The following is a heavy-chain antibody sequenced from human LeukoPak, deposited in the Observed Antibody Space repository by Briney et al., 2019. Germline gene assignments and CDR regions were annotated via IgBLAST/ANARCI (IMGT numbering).Heavy chain of an antibody. CDR2: VSGSGGST. CDR1: GFTFSSFA. V-gene: IGHV3-23*01. CDR3: AKGDSSVYHYIAFGTFDS. D-gene: IGHD3-22*01. Sequence: GGSLRLSSARSGFTFSSFAMTWVRQAPGKGLEWVSSVSGSGGSTSYADSVKGRFTISRDNSKNTLYLQMDSLRAEDTAVYYCAKGDSSVYHYIAFGTFDSWGQGTLVTVAP. J-gene: IGHJ4*02.